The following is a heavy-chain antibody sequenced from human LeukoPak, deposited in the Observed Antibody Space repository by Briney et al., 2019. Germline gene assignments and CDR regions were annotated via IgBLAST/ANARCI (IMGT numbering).Heavy chain of an antibody. CDR2: ISAYNGNT. CDR3: ARDSITMIVVAGYYYYYMDV. D-gene: IGHD3-22*01. J-gene: IGHJ6*03. Sequence: ASVKVSCKASGGTFSSYAISWVRQAPGQGLEWMGWISAYNGNTNYAQKLQGRVTMTTDTSTSTAYMELRSLRSDDTAVYYCARDSITMIVVAGYYYYYMDVWGKGTTVTISS. CDR1: GGTFSSYA. V-gene: IGHV1-18*01.